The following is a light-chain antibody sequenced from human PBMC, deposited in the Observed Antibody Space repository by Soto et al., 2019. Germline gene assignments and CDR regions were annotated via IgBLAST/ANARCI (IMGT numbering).Light chain of an antibody. CDR2: EVS. V-gene: IGKV2-29*02. CDR1: QTLLQRNGKTW. Sequence: DIVMTQTPLSLSVTPGQAASISCKSSQTLLQRNGKTWLYWYLQKPGQPPQLLIYEVSSRFSGVADRFSGSGSGTDFPLKISRVEAEDVGVYYCMQGEDLPVTFGAGTKVEIK. CDR3: MQGEDLPVT. J-gene: IGKJ1*01.